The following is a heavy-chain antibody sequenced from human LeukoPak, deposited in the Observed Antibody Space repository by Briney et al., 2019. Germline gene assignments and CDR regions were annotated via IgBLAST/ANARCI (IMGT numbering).Heavy chain of an antibody. V-gene: IGHV1-24*01. Sequence: ASVKVSCKVSGYTLTELSMHWVRQAPGKGLEWMGGFDPEDGETIYAQKFQGRVTMTEDTSTDTAYMELSSQRSEDTAVYYCATDRPVTLWFGELKFNNAFDIWGQGTMVTVSS. D-gene: IGHD3-10*01. CDR3: ATDRPVTLWFGELKFNNAFDI. CDR1: GYTLTELS. CDR2: FDPEDGET. J-gene: IGHJ3*02.